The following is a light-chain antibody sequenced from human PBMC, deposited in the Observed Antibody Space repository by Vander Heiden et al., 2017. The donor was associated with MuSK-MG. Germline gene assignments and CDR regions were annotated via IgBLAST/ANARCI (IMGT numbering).Light chain of an antibody. V-gene: IGLV2-14*03. J-gene: IGLJ3*02. CDR3: SSYTTTTTRV. CDR1: SSDVGAYNY. Sequence: QSALTQPASVSGSPGQSITISCTGTSSDVGAYNYVSWYQQHAGKAPKLLIFDVSRRPSGVSDRFSGSKSGNTASLTIAGVQPEDEADYYCSSYTTTTTRVFGGGTKLAVL. CDR2: DVS.